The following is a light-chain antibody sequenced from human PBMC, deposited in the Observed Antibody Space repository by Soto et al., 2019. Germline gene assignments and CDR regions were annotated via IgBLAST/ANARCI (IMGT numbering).Light chain of an antibody. CDR3: TSYTSSNTPV. CDR1: SSDVGGYNY. J-gene: IGLJ3*02. CDR2: EVN. Sequence: QSAVTQPASVSGSPGQSITISFTGTSSDVGGYNYVSWYQQHPGKAPKLMIYEVNNRPAGVSNRFSGSKSGNTASLTISGLQADDEADYYCTSYTSSNTPVFGGGTKLTV. V-gene: IGLV2-14*01.